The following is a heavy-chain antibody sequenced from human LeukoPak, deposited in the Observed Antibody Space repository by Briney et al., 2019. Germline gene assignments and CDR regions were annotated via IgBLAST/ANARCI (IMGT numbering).Heavy chain of an antibody. CDR1: GGSISSSSYY. J-gene: IGHJ4*02. Sequence: SETLSLTCTVSGGSISSSSYYWGWIRQPPGKGLEWIGSIYYSGSTYYNPSLKSRVTISVDTSKNQFSLKLSSVTAADTAVYYCARHRGVRGVRFDYWGQGTLVTVSS. CDR3: ARHRGVRGVRFDY. CDR2: IYYSGST. V-gene: IGHV4-39*01. D-gene: IGHD3-10*01.